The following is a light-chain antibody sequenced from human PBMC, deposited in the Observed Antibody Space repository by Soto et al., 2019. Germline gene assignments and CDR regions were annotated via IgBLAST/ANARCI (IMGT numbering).Light chain of an antibody. J-gene: IGKJ5*01. CDR1: QSVSSY. CDR3: QQRSNWPIT. V-gene: IGKV3-11*01. CDR2: DAS. Sequence: EIVLTQSPATLSLSPGERVTLSCRASQSVSSYLAWYQQKPGQAPRLLIYDASNRATGIPARFSGSGSGTDSTLTISSLEPEDFAVYYCQQRSNWPITFGQGTRLEIK.